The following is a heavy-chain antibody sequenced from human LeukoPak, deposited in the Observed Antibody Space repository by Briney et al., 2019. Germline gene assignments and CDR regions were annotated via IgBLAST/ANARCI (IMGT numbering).Heavy chain of an antibody. Sequence: GVSLRLSCAASGFTVSSNYMSWVRQAPGKGLEWVSVIYSGGSTYYADSVKGRFTISRDNSKNTLYLQMNSLRAEDTAVYYCARDRHYYDSSGFDYWGQGTLVTVSS. J-gene: IGHJ4*02. CDR1: GFTVSSNY. V-gene: IGHV3-53*01. CDR3: ARDRHYYDSSGFDY. CDR2: IYSGGST. D-gene: IGHD3-22*01.